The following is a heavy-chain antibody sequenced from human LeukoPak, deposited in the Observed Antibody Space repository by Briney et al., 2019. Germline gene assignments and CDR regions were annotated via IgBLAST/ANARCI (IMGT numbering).Heavy chain of an antibody. J-gene: IGHJ6*03. CDR3: AKTMVTAIRYYYYYMDV. V-gene: IGHV3-30*18. D-gene: IGHD2-21*02. CDR2: ISYDGSNK. CDR1: GFTFNSYG. Sequence: GSLRLSCAASGFTFNSYGMHWVRQAPGKGLEWVAVISYDGSNKYYADSVKGRFTISRDNSKNTLYLQMNSLRAEDTAVYYCAKTMVTAIRYYYYYMDVWGKGTTVTVSS.